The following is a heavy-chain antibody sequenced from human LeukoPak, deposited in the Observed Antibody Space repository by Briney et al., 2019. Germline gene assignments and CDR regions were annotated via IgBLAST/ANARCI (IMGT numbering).Heavy chain of an antibody. CDR3: ARDGSCYDSVFYYYYGRDV. Sequence: GGSLRLSCAASGFTFSSYAMHWVRQAPGKGLEWVAVISYDGCNKYYADSVKGRFTISRDNSKNTLYLQMNSLRAEDTAMYNCARDGSCYDSVFYYYYGRDVWGQGTTVSVSS. D-gene: IGHD5-12*01. J-gene: IGHJ6*02. CDR1: GFTFSSYA. CDR2: ISYDGCNK. V-gene: IGHV3-30*04.